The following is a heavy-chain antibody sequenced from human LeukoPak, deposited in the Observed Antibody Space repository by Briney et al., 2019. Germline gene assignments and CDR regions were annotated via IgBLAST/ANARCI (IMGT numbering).Heavy chain of an antibody. Sequence: GESLKISCKSSGYSFTSYWIGWVRQMPGKGLEWMGIIYPGDSDTRYSPSFQGQVTISADKSISTAYLQWSSLKASDTAMYYCARHRGRDGSLYYMDVWGKGTTVTVSS. J-gene: IGHJ6*03. D-gene: IGHD5-24*01. CDR1: GYSFTSYW. V-gene: IGHV5-51*01. CDR3: ARHRGRDGSLYYMDV. CDR2: IYPGDSDT.